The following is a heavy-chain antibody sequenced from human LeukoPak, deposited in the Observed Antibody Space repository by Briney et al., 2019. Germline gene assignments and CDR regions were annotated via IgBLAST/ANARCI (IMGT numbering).Heavy chain of an antibody. D-gene: IGHD6-19*01. CDR2: IYYSGST. Sequence: PSETLSLTCTVSGGSISSYYWSWIRQPPGKGLEWIGYIYYSGSTNYNPSLKSRVTISVDTSKNQFSLKLSSVTAADTAVYYCARLSISGWSYYWGQGTLVTVSS. CDR1: GGSISSYY. J-gene: IGHJ4*02. V-gene: IGHV4-59*08. CDR3: ARLSISGWSYY.